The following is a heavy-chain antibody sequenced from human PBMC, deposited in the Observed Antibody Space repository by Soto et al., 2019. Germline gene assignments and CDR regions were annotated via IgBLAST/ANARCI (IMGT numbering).Heavy chain of an antibody. D-gene: IGHD2-15*01. J-gene: IGHJ2*01. CDR1: GFTFSGSA. CDR3: ARGLRYCSGGSCSGYWYFDL. Sequence: PGGSLRLSCAASGFTFSGSAMHWVRQAPGKGLEWVAIISYDGINKYYADSVKGQFTISRDNSKNTLYLQMYSLRVEDTAVYYCARGLRYCSGGSCSGYWYFDLWGRGTLVTVSS. V-gene: IGHV3-30*01. CDR2: ISYDGINK.